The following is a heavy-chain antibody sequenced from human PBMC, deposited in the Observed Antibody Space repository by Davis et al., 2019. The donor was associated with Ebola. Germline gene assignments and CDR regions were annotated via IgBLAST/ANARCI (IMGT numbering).Heavy chain of an antibody. CDR1: GYTFTTYW. J-gene: IGHJ4*02. CDR3: ARRGGWSGAFLDY. D-gene: IGHD3-3*02. V-gene: IGHV5-51*01. CDR2: IYPGDSDT. Sequence: GESLKISCKASGYTFTTYWIGWVRQIPGKGLEWMAIIYPGDSDTSYSPSFQGQVTISADKSISTAYLQWSSLKASDTAMYYCARRGGWSGAFLDYWGQGTLVTVSS.